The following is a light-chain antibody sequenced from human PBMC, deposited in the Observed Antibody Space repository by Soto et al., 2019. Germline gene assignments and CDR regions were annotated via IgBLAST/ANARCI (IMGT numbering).Light chain of an antibody. Sequence: DIQMTQSPSTLSASVGDRVTITCRASQSISTWLAWYQQKPGKAPNLLIYKASSLESGVPSRFSGSGSGTEFTLTISSLQPDDFETYYCQQYNDYWGTFGQGTKVEIK. CDR1: QSISTW. V-gene: IGKV1-5*03. CDR3: QQYNDYWGT. J-gene: IGKJ1*01. CDR2: KAS.